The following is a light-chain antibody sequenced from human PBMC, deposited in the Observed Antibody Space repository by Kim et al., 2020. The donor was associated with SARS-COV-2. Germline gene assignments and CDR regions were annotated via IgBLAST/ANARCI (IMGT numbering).Light chain of an antibody. CDR3: GTWDSSLSAWV. CDR2: DNN. CDR1: SSNIGNNY. J-gene: IGLJ3*02. V-gene: IGLV1-51*01. Sequence: GQKAPISCSGSSSNIGNNYVSWYQQLPGTAPKLLIYDNNKRPSGIPDRFSGSKSGTSATLGITGLQTGDEADYYCGTWDSSLSAWVFGGGTKLTVL.